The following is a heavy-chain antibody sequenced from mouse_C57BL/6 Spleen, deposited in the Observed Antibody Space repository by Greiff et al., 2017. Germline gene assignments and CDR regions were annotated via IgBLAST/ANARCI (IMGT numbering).Heavy chain of an antibody. D-gene: IGHD1-1*01. Sequence: EVKLVESGGDLVKPGGSLKLSCAASGFTFSSYGMSWVRQTPDKRLEWVATISSGGSYTYYPDSVKGRFTISRDNATNTLYLQMSSLKSEDTAMYYCARVDYYGSSYYAMGYWGQGTSVTVSS. CDR3: ARVDYYGSSYYAMGY. J-gene: IGHJ4*01. V-gene: IGHV5-6*01. CDR2: ISSGGSYT. CDR1: GFTFSSYG.